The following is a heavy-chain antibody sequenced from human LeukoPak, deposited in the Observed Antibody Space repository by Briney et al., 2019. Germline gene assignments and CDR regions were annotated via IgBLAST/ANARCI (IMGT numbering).Heavy chain of an antibody. CDR1: GGSISSSSYY. J-gene: IGHJ6*03. CDR2: IYYSGST. CDR3: ARPAGRAARYPLRHVRHYMDV. Sequence: SETLSLTCTVSGGSISSSSYYWGWIRQPPGKGLEWIGSIYYSGSTNYNPSLKSRVTISVDTSKNHFSLKLSSVTAADTAVYYCARPAGRAARYPLRHVRHYMDVWGKGTTVTVSS. V-gene: IGHV4-39*02. D-gene: IGHD6-6*01.